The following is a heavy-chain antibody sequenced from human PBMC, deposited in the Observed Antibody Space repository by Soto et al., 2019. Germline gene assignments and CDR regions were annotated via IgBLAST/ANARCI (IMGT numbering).Heavy chain of an antibody. CDR2: IYTSEST. V-gene: IGHV4-4*07. J-gene: IGHJ4*02. D-gene: IGHD1-26*01. Sequence: SETLSLTCTVSGASLNNYYWSWARQPAGKGLEWVGRIYTSESTNYNPSLESRVTMSVDTSQNQFSLKLSSVTAADTAVYYCARGSLAPDYWGQGTLVTVSS. CDR1: GASLNNYY. CDR3: ARGSLAPDY.